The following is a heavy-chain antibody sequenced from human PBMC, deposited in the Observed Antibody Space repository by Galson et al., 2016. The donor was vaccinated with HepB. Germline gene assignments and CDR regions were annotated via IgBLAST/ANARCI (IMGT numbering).Heavy chain of an antibody. V-gene: IGHV4-59*01. CDR1: GGSISSYY. D-gene: IGHD6-13*01. Sequence: SETLSLTCTVSGGSISSYYWNWIRQPPGKGLEWIGYIYDAGSSNYNPSLKSRVTISVDTSKNQFSLKLSALTAADTAVYYCARGAARGSSWANWSFDLWGRGTLVSVSS. CDR3: ARGAARGSSWANWSFDL. J-gene: IGHJ2*01. CDR2: IYDAGSS.